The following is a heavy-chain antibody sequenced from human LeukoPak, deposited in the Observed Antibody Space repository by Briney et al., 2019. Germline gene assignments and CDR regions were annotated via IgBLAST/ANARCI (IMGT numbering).Heavy chain of an antibody. CDR3: ARERLARGADYWYFDL. Sequence: GASVKVSCKASGGTFGNYGITWVRQAPGQGLEWMGGLIPALGTANFPPRFQGRVTMTTDHSTTTAYMELSRLTSEDTAIYYCARERLARGADYWYFDLWGRGTLVTVSS. V-gene: IGHV1-69*05. J-gene: IGHJ2*01. D-gene: IGHD3-10*01. CDR2: LIPALGTA. CDR1: GGTFGNYG.